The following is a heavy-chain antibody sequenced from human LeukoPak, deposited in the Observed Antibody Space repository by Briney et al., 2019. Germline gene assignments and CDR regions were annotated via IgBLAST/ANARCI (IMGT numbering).Heavy chain of an antibody. J-gene: IGHJ4*02. V-gene: IGHV3-48*01. D-gene: IGHD1-26*01. CDR2: ISSSSSTI. Sequence: GGSLRLSCAASGLTFSSYSMNWVRQAPGKGLEWVSYISSSSSTIYYADSVKGRFTISRDNAKNSLYLQMNSLRAEDTAVYYCARDSGSSFDYWGQGTLVTVSS. CDR1: GLTFSSYS. CDR3: ARDSGSSFDY.